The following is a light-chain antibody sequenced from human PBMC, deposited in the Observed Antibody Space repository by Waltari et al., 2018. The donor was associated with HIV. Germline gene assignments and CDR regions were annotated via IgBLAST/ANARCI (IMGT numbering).Light chain of an antibody. Sequence: IQLTQSPPSLSASVGDRLPITCRASQDINTRLAWYQQKPGKAPNLVIYASSRLQSGVPSRFSGSGSGTFFTLTIDDFQTDDSATYYCQHGSDFPLSFGGGTKVEI. J-gene: IGKJ4*01. V-gene: IGKV1-12*01. CDR3: QHGSDFPLS. CDR1: QDINTR. CDR2: ASS.